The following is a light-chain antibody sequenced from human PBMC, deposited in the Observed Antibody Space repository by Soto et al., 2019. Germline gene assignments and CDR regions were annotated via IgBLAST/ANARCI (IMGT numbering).Light chain of an antibody. V-gene: IGLV1-40*01. CDR1: SSNIGAGYD. CDR2: GNS. CDR3: RYYANSLNGGV. Sequence: QSVLTQPPSVSGAPGQRVTISCTGSSSNIGAGYDVHWYQQLPGTAPKLLIYGNSNRPSGVPDRFSCCKSGTSASRAITGLEAEDESDYYCRYYANSLNGGVFCGGSELTVL. J-gene: IGLJ3*02.